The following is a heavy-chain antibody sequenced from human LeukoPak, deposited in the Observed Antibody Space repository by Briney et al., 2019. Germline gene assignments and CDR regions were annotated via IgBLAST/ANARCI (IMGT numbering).Heavy chain of an antibody. CDR3: ARDHNYAFDN. D-gene: IGHD1-1*01. V-gene: IGHV3-11*06. CDR2: IGIGSGNT. CDR1: GFPFIDYS. Sequence: GGSLRLSCAASGFPFIDYSMNWVRQAPGKGLEWISYIGIGSGNTKYADSVKGRFTISRDYAKNSLYLQMNSPRVEDTAVYFCARDHNYAFDNWGQGTLVTVSS. J-gene: IGHJ4*02.